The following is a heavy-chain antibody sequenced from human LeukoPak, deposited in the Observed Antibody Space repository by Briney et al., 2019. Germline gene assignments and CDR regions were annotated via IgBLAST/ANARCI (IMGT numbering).Heavy chain of an antibody. CDR2: INWNGGST. CDR1: GFTFDDYG. V-gene: IGHV3-20*04. CDR3: ARQPSGRYYYDSSGYYYFDY. Sequence: PGGSLRLSCAASGFTFDDYGMSWVRQAPGKGLEWVSGINWNGGSTGYAGSVKGRFTISRDNAKNSLYLQMNSLRAEDTALYYCARQPSGRYYYDSSGYYYFDYWGQGTLVTVSS. D-gene: IGHD3-22*01. J-gene: IGHJ4*02.